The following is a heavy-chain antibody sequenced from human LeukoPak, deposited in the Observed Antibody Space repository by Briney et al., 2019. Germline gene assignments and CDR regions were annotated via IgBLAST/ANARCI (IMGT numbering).Heavy chain of an antibody. Sequence: GGSLRLSCSASGFTFSTYWMHWVRQAPGKGLVWVSRINVDGSSTFYADSVKGRFPISRDNAKKTLYLQMNRLRAEDTAVYFCARVAAAGTKGFWDYWGQGTLVTVSS. CDR2: INVDGSST. CDR3: ARVAAAGTKGFWDY. D-gene: IGHD6-13*01. CDR1: GFTFSTYW. J-gene: IGHJ4*02. V-gene: IGHV3-74*01.